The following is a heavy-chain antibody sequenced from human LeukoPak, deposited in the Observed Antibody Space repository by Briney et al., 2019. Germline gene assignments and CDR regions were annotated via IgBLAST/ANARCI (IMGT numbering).Heavy chain of an antibody. CDR3: AKDQRVVQPYYFDY. Sequence: SGGSLRLSCAASGFTVSSNYMSWVRQAPGKGLEWVSVIYSGGSTDYADSVKGRFTISRDTSKNTLYLQMNSLRAEDTAVYYCAKDQRVVQPYYFDYWGQGTLVTVSS. CDR1: GFTVSSNY. J-gene: IGHJ4*02. V-gene: IGHV3-53*01. CDR2: IYSGGST. D-gene: IGHD3-3*01.